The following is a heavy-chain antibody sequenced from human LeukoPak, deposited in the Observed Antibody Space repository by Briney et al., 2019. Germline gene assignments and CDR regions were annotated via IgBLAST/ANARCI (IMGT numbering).Heavy chain of an antibody. CDR3: ARDYGGSYHNGGY. Sequence: GGSLTLSCTASGFTLSSNYMSWVRQAPGKELEWLSVIYSGGSTYYADSVKGRFTISRDNSKNTLYLQMNSLRAEVTAVYYCARDYGGSYHNGGYWGQGTLVTVSS. V-gene: IGHV3-53*01. CDR1: GFTLSSNY. J-gene: IGHJ4*02. D-gene: IGHD1-26*01. CDR2: IYSGGST.